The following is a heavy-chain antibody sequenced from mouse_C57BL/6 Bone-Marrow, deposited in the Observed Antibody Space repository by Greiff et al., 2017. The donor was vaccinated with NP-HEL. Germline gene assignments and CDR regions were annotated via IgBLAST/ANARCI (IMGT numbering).Heavy chain of an antibody. CDR2: INYDGSST. CDR3: ARDDGSEYYYAMDY. V-gene: IGHV5-16*01. D-gene: IGHD1-1*01. CDR1: GFTFSDYY. J-gene: IGHJ4*01. Sequence: EVMLVESEGGLVQPGSSMKLSCTASGFTFSDYYMAWVRQVPEKGLEWVANINYDGSSTYYLDSLKSRFNISRDNAKNILYQQMSSLKSEDTATYYCARDDGSEYYYAMDYWGQGTSVTVSS.